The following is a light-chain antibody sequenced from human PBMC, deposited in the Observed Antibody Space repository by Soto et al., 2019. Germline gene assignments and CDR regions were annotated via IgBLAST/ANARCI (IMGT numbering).Light chain of an antibody. CDR1: QDIRSW. CDR2: ASY. J-gene: IGKJ1*01. V-gene: IGKV1-12*01. Sequence: DIQMTQSPASVSAAVGDSVTITCRASQDIRSWVAWYQQKPGKAPNLLIYASYSLQSGVPSRFSGSGSGTDFTLTINRIQPEDIAAYYCQQTNSFPRTFGQGPKVEVK. CDR3: QQTNSFPRT.